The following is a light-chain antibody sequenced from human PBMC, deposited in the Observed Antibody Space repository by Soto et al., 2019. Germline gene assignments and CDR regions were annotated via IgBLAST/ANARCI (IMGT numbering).Light chain of an antibody. CDR1: QLVSSDF. V-gene: IGKV3-20*01. Sequence: ESVLMQSAGTLSLSPGERATLYCRASQLVSSDFLAWYQQKPGQAPRLLIYHASSRATGIPDRFTAGGSGTDFSLTISRLEPEDFAVYYCQQYGSSSQTFGQGTKVDIK. CDR3: QQYGSSSQT. CDR2: HAS. J-gene: IGKJ1*01.